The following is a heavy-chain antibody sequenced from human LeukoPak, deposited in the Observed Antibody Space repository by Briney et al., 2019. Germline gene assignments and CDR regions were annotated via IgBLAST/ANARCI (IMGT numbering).Heavy chain of an antibody. V-gene: IGHV1-2*02. D-gene: IGHD2-15*01. CDR1: GYTFTGYY. CDR2: INPNSGGA. J-gene: IGHJ3*02. CDR3: ARVRRGYCSGGSCYPFDI. Sequence: ASVKVSCKASGYTFTGYYMHWVRQAPGQGLEWMGWINPNSGGANYAQKFQGRVTMTRDTSISTAYMELSRLRYDDTAVYYCARVRRGYCSGGSCYPFDIWGQGTMVTVSS.